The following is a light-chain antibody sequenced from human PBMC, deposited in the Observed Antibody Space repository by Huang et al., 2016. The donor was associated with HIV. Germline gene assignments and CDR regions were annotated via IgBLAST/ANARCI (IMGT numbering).Light chain of an antibody. J-gene: IGKJ3*01. Sequence: DIQMTQSPSSLSASVGVRVTITCRASQSIRTYLNWYQQKPGKAPKLLIYGASSLQSWVPSRFSGSGSGTDFTLTISSLQPEDFATYYCQQSYSTLLFTFGPGTKVDI. CDR1: QSIRTY. CDR3: QQSYSTLLFT. CDR2: GAS. V-gene: IGKV1-39*01.